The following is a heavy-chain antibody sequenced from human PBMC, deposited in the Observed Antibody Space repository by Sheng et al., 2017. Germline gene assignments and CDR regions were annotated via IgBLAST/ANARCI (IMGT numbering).Heavy chain of an antibody. CDR1: GGSISSSSYY. V-gene: IGHV4-39*07. CDR3: ARGTGTKSDHWFDP. D-gene: IGHD1-7*01. CDR2: IYYSGST. Sequence: QLQLQESGPGLVKPSETLSLTCTVSGGSISSSSYYWGWIRQPPGKGLEWIGSIYYSGSTYYNPSLKSRVTISVDTSKNQFSLKLSSVTAADTAVYYCARGTGTKSDHWFDPVGPREPWSPSP. J-gene: IGHJ5*02.